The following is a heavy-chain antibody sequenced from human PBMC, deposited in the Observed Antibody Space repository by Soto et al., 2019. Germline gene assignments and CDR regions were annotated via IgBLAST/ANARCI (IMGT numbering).Heavy chain of an antibody. J-gene: IGHJ4*02. D-gene: IGHD3-10*01. CDR1: GGSISSGGYY. CDR3: ARGYLYYGSGSSLFDY. CDR2: IYYSGST. Sequence: QVQLQESGPGLVKPSQTLSLTCTVSGGSISSGGYYWSWIRQPPGKGLEWIGYIYYSGSTYYNPSLKRRVTISVDTSKHQGALKLSSVTAADTAVYYCARGYLYYGSGSSLFDYWGQGTLVTVSA. V-gene: IGHV4-31*03.